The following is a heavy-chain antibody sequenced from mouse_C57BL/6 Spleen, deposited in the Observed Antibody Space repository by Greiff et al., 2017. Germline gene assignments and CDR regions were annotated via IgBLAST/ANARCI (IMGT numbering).Heavy chain of an antibody. CDR3: ARDSYDYAMGY. CDR1: GFTFSDYG. D-gene: IGHD3-3*01. Sequence: EVKVVESGGGLVKPGGSLKLSCAASGFTFSDYGMHWVRQAPEKGLEWVAYISSGSSTINSAETVKGRFTISRDNAKNTLFLQMTSLRSGDTAMYYCARDSYDYAMGYWGQGASGTVSS. J-gene: IGHJ4*01. V-gene: IGHV5-17*01. CDR2: ISSGSSTI.